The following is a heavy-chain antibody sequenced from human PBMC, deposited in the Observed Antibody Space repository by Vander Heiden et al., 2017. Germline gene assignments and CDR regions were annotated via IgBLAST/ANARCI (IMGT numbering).Heavy chain of an antibody. D-gene: IGHD4-4*01. CDR3: ARDLTTGLFDY. CDR2: ISYDGSNK. J-gene: IGHJ4*02. CDR1: GFTFSSYA. V-gene: IGHV3-30-3*01. Sequence: QVQLVQSGGGVVQPWRSLSLSCAASGFTFSSYAMHWVRQAPGKGLEWVAVISYDGSNKYYADSVKGRFTISRDNSKNTLYLQMNSLRAEDTAVYYCARDLTTGLFDYWGQGTLVTVSS.